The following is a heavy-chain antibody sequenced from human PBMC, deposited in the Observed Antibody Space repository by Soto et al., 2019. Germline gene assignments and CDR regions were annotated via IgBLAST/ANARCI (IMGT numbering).Heavy chain of an antibody. D-gene: IGHD2-8*01. CDR2: ISGSGGST. CDR1: GFTFSSYA. CDR3: AKEPKKYCTNGVCTTFDY. J-gene: IGHJ4*02. Sequence: VGSLRLSCAASGFTFSSYAMSWVRQAPGKGLEWVSAISGSGGSTYYADSVKGRFTISRDNSKNTLYLQMNSLRAEDTAVYYCAKEPKKYCTNGVCTTFDYWGQGTLVTVSS. V-gene: IGHV3-23*01.